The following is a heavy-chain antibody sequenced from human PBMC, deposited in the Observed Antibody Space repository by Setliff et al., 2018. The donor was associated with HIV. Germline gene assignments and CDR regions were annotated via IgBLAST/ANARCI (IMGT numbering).Heavy chain of an antibody. CDR3: ARSRDIVVVPAAPRGAFDI. V-gene: IGHV1-69*13. D-gene: IGHD2-2*01. CDR2: IIPIFGTA. CDR1: GGTFSSYA. Sequence: SVKVSCKASGGTFSSYAISWVRQAPGQGLEWMGGIIPIFGTANYAQKFQGRVTITADESTSTAYMGLSSLRSEDTAVYYCARSRDIVVVPAAPRGAFDIWGQGTMVTVSS. J-gene: IGHJ3*02.